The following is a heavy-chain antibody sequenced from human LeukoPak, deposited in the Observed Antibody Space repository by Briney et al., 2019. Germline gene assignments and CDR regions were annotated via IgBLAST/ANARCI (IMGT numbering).Heavy chain of an antibody. CDR1: GYTFTGYY. J-gene: IGHJ4*02. Sequence: ASVNVSCKASGYTFTGYYIHWVRQAPGQGLEWMGWINPNSGGTNYAQKFQGRVTMTRDTSISTAYMELSRLTSDDTAVYYCAREFYSGTYFYWGQGTLVTVSS. CDR2: INPNSGGT. D-gene: IGHD1-26*01. V-gene: IGHV1-2*02. CDR3: AREFYSGTYFY.